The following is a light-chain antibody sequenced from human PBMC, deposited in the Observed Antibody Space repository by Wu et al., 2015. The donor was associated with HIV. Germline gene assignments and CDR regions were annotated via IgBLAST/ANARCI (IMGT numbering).Light chain of an antibody. V-gene: IGKV3-20*01. CDR1: QSVGNNY. CDR3: QQYGSSPHT. Sequence: EILLMQSPGTQSLSPGERATLSCRASQSVGNNYLAWYQQKPGQTPRLLIYGAFSRATGIPDRFSGSGSGTDFTLTISRVEPEDFAVYYCQQYGSSPHTFGQGTKLEIK. J-gene: IGKJ2*01. CDR2: GAF.